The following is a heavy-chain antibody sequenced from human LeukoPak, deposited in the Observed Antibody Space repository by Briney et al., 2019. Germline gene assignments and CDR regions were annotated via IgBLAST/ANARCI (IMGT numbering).Heavy chain of an antibody. V-gene: IGHV3-9*01. D-gene: IGHD3-22*01. CDR2: ISWNSGSI. Sequence: GRSLRLSCAASGFTFDDYAMHWVRQAPGKGLEWVSGISWNSGSIDYADSVKGRFTISRDNAKNSLYLQMNSLRAEDTAVYYCATAPYYYDSSTIDYWGQGTLVTVSS. CDR3: ATAPYYYDSSTIDY. CDR1: GFTFDDYA. J-gene: IGHJ4*02.